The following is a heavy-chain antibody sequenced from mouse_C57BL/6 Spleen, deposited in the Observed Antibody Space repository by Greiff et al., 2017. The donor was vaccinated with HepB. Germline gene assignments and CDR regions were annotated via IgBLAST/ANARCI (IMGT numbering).Heavy chain of an antibody. J-gene: IGHJ3*01. CDR1: GYTFTSYW. CDR3: ARYSNYSARFAY. CDR2: INPSNGGT. D-gene: IGHD2-5*01. Sequence: VQLQQPGTELVKPGASVKLSCKASGYTFTSYWMHWVKQRPGQGLEWIGNINPSNGGTNSNEKFKSKATLTVDKSSSTAYMQLSSLTSEDSSVYYCARYSNYSARFAYWGQGTLVTVSA. V-gene: IGHV1-53*01.